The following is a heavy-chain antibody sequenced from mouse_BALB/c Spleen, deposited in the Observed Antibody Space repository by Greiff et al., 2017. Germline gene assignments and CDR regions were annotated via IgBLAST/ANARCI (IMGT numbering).Heavy chain of an antibody. J-gene: IGHJ3*01. D-gene: IGHD1-1*01. V-gene: IGHV1S56*01. CDR2: IYPGNVNT. CDR3: ARDTAWFAY. CDR1: GYTFTSYY. Sequence: QVQLQQSGPELVKPGASVRISCKASGYTFTSYYIHWVKQRPGQGLEWIGWIYPGNVNTKYNEKFKGKATLTADKSSSTAYMQLSSLTSEDSAVYFCARDTAWFAYWGQGTLVTVSA.